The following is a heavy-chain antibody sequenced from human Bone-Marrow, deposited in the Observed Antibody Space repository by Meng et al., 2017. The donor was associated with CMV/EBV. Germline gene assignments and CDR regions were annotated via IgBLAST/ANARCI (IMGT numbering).Heavy chain of an antibody. CDR3: ARSWELNWFDP. D-gene: IGHD1-26*01. CDR1: GGTVSSYA. V-gene: IGHV1-2*02. J-gene: IGHJ5*02. Sequence: HVPLVQSGAEVQKSGTSVKVSCKASGGTVSSYALSWVRQAPRTGLEWMGWINPNSGGTNYAQKFQGRVTMTRDTSISTAYMELSRLRSDDTAVYYCARSWELNWFDPWGQGTLVTVSS. CDR2: INPNSGGT.